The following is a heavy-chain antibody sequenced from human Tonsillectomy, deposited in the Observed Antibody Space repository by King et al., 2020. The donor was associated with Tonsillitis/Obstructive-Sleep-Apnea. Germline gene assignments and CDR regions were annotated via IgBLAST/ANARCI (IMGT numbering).Heavy chain of an antibody. V-gene: IGHV3-30*04. CDR2: ISYDGSNK. CDR3: ARDSGTGL. CDR1: GFTFSSYA. D-gene: IGHD1-1*01. J-gene: IGHJ4*02. Sequence: VQLVESGGGVVQPGRSLRLSCAASGFTFSSYAMHWVRQAPGKGLEWVAVISYDGSNKYYADSVKGRFTISRDNSKNTLYLQMNSLRAEDTAVYYCARDSGTGLWGQGTLVTVSS.